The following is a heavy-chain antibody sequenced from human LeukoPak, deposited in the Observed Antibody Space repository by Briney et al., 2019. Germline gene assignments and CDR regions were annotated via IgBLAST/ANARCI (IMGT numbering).Heavy chain of an antibody. CDR3: ANSADYYYDTSGYMDY. D-gene: IGHD3-22*01. V-gene: IGHV3-30*02. J-gene: IGHJ4*02. CDR2: IRYDATNE. CDR1: GFTFSRYG. Sequence: GGSLRLSCAASGFTFSRYGMHWVRQAPGKGLEWVAFIRYDATNEYYADSVKGRFTISRDNSKNTVYLQMNSLRAEDTAVYYCANSADYYYDTSGYMDYWGQGTLVIASS.